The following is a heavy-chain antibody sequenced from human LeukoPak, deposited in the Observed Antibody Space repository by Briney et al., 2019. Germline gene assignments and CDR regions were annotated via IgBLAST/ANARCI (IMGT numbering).Heavy chain of an antibody. CDR2: IYYSGST. J-gene: IGHJ4*02. V-gene: IGHV4-59*01. CDR1: GGSISSYY. Sequence: SETLSLTRTVSGGSISSYYWSWIRQPPGKGLEWIGYIYYSGSTNYNPSLKSRVTISVDTSKNQFSLKLSSVTAADTAVYYCARDRCSSTSCYVDYWGQGTLVTVSS. CDR3: ARDRCSSTSCYVDY. D-gene: IGHD2-2*01.